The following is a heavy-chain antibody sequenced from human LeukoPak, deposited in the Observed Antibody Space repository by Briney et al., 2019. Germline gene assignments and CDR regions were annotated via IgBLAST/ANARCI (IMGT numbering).Heavy chain of an antibody. CDR1: GFTVSSNY. V-gene: IGHV3-66*01. CDR3: ARGYYDILTGSYYYGMDV. CDR2: IYSGGST. Sequence: PGGSLRLSCAASGFTVSSNYMSWVRQAPGKGLEWVSVIYSGGSTYYADSVKGRFTTSRDNSKNTLYLQMNSLRAEDTAVYYCARGYYDILTGSYYYGMDVWGKGTTVTVSS. D-gene: IGHD3-9*01. J-gene: IGHJ6*04.